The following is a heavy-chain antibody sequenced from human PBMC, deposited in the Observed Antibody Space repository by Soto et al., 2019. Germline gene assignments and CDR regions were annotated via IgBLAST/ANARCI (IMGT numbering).Heavy chain of an antibody. J-gene: IGHJ3*02. Sequence: QVQLQEAGPGLVRPSQTLSLTCTVAGGSMSENDYYWSWLRQSPGQGLQWIGYIYDTWTTSYSPSLKSRVTMSDDTSRNPCSLKLTSVTAADTALYFCARGIVRGGFDIWGQGTWVTVSS. D-gene: IGHD3-10*02. CDR1: GGSMSENDYY. CDR2: IYDTWTT. CDR3: ARGIVRGGFDI. V-gene: IGHV4-30-4*01.